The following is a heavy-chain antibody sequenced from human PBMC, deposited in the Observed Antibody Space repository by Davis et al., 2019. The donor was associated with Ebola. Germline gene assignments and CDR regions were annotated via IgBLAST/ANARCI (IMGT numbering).Heavy chain of an antibody. J-gene: IGHJ6*02. CDR3: ARDENSNYGFYYYGMDV. CDR1: GCTFSSSA. V-gene: IGHV1-69*06. D-gene: IGHD4-11*01. CDR2: IIPIFGTA. Sequence: SVQVSCKASGCTFSSSAISWVRQAPGQGLEWMGGIIPIFGTANYAQKFQGRVTITADKSTSTAYMELSSLRSEDTAVYYCARDENSNYGFYYYGMDVWGQGTTVTVSS.